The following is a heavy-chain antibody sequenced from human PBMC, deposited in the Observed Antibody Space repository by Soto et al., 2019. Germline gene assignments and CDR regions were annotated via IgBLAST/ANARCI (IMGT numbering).Heavy chain of an antibody. V-gene: IGHV3-30-3*01. CDR2: ISYDGSNT. Sequence: QVQLVESGGGVVQPGRSLRLSCAASGFTFSSYAMHWVRQAPGKGLEWVAVISYDGSNTYYADSVKGRFTISRDNSKNTLYLQRNSRRAEDTAVYYCARELYGDYYEADYYGMDVWGQGTTVTVSS. D-gene: IGHD4-17*01. CDR1: GFTFSSYA. CDR3: ARELYGDYYEADYYGMDV. J-gene: IGHJ6*02.